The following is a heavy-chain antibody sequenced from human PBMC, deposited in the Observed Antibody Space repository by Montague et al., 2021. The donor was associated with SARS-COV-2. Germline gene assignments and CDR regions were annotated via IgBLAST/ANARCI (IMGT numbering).Heavy chain of an antibody. CDR3: AAKRGGWLRLSSCFDP. J-gene: IGHJ5*02. CDR2: IDYSGST. D-gene: IGHD5-12*01. V-gene: IGHV4-39*01. Sequence: SETLSLTCTVSGGSISSSSYYWGWIRQPPGKGLEWIGSIDYSGSTYYNPSLKSRVTISVDTSKNQFSLKLSSVTAADTAVYYCAAKRGGWLRLSSCFDPWGQGTLVTVSS. CDR1: GGSISSSSYY.